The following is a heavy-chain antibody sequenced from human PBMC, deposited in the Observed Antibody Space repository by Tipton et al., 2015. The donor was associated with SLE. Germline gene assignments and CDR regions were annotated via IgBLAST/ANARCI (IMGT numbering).Heavy chain of an antibody. CDR1: VYSISSSHW. D-gene: IGHD3-10*01. J-gene: IGHJ6*02. Sequence: TLSLTCNVSVYSISSSHWWGWIRQPPGKGLEWIGHIYYSGTTNYNPSLKSRVSISVDTSKNHFSLNLYSVTAADTAVYYCVRGSRGVGFDVWGHGTTVIVSS. V-gene: IGHV4-28*03. CDR3: VRGSRGVGFDV. CDR2: IYYSGTT.